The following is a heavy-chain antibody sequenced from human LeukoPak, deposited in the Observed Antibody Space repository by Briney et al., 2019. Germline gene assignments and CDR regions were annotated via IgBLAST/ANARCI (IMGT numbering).Heavy chain of an antibody. J-gene: IGHJ4*02. CDR1: GYTFTGYY. V-gene: IGHV1-2*02. CDR3: ARGRYAITMVRGVIGGVAQGSGYSFDY. D-gene: IGHD3-10*01. Sequence: ASVKVSCKASGYTFTGYYMHWVRQAPGQGLEWMGWINPNSGGTNYAQKFQGRVTMTRDTSISTAYMELSRLRSDDTAVYYCARGRYAITMVRGVIGGVAQGSGYSFDYWGQGTLVTVSS. CDR2: INPNSGGT.